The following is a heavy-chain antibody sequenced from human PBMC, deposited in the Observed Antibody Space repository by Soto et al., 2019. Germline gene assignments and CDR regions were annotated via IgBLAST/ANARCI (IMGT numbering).Heavy chain of an antibody. Sequence: EVQLVESGGGLIQPGGSLRLSCAVSGFTVSNNYMSWVRQAPGKGLEGVSVIYSGGYTAYGDSVKGRFTISRDNSKNTTFLKIKTLRAEATAVFYWAPRPGGGGYWGQGTLVTVSS. CDR1: GFTVSNNY. J-gene: IGHJ4*02. D-gene: IGHD3-10*01. CDR2: IYSGGYT. CDR3: APRPGGGGY. V-gene: IGHV3-53*01.